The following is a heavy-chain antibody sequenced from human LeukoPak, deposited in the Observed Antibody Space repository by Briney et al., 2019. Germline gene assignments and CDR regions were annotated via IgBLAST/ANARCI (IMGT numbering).Heavy chain of an antibody. CDR3: ARELFRTNYYDSSGYYYPLRY. CDR1: GGTFSSYA. Sequence: GSSAKVSCKASGGTFSSYAISWVRQAPGQGLEWMGGIIPIFGTANYAQKFQGRVTITADESTSTAYMELSSLRSEDTAVYYCARELFRTNYYDSSGYYYPLRYWGQGTLVTVSS. CDR2: IIPIFGTA. J-gene: IGHJ4*02. V-gene: IGHV1-69*01. D-gene: IGHD3-22*01.